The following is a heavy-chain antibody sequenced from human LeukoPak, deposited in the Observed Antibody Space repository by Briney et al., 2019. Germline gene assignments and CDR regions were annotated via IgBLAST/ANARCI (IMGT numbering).Heavy chain of an antibody. CDR3: AKVVVPAAIRSYYFDY. D-gene: IGHD2-2*01. V-gene: IGHV3-30*02. Sequence: GGSLRLSCAASGFTFSDYYMSWIRQAPGKGLEWVAFIRYDGSNKYYADSVKGRFTISRDNSKNTLYLQMNSLRAEDTAVYYCAKVVVPAAIRSYYFDYWGQGTLVTVSS. CDR2: IRYDGSNK. CDR1: GFTFSDYY. J-gene: IGHJ4*02.